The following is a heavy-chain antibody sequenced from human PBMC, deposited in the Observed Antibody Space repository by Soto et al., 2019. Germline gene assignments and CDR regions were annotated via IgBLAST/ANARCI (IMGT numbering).Heavy chain of an antibody. CDR3: ARFSITMVRGVIRYAGHFDY. V-gene: IGHV4-34*01. D-gene: IGHD3-10*01. Sequence: LXLTCAVYGGSFSVYYWSWIRQPPGKGLEWIGEINHSGSTNYNPSLKSRVTISVDTSKNQFSLKLSSVTAADTAVYYCARFSITMVRGVIRYAGHFDYWGQGTLVTVSS. CDR2: INHSGST. J-gene: IGHJ4*02. CDR1: GGSFSVYY.